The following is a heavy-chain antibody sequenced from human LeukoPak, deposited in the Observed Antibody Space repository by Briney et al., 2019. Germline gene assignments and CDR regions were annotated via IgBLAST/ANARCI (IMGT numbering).Heavy chain of an antibody. CDR3: ARAKFLEWSDYYYYYMDV. CDR2: MNPNSGNT. V-gene: IGHV1-8*03. Sequence: ASVKVSCKASGYTLTSYDINWVRQAPGQGLEWMGWMNPNSGNTGYAQKFQGRVTITRNTSISTAYMELSSLRSEDTAVYYCARAKFLEWSDYYYYYMDVWGKGTTVTVSS. CDR1: GYTLTSYD. J-gene: IGHJ6*03. D-gene: IGHD3-3*01.